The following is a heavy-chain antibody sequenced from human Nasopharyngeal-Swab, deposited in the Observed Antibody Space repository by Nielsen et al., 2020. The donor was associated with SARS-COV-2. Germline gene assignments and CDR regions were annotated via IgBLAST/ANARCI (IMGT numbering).Heavy chain of an antibody. CDR3: VGNGYFCLEH. V-gene: IGHV4-4*02. D-gene: IGHD6-13*01. J-gene: IGHJ4*02. CDR2: IDPSGST. CDR1: GFTFSSYAM. Sequence: GSLRLSCAASGFTFSSYAMSWVRQAPGKGLEWIGEIDPSGSTNYNPSLKSRVTIAVDKSESQFSLKLTSVTAADTAVYYCVGNGYFCLEHWGQGALVIVSS.